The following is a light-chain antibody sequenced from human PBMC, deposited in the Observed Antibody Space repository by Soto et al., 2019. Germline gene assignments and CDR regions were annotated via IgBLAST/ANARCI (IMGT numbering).Light chain of an antibody. CDR3: QQYSKWPLT. J-gene: IGKJ4*01. CDR1: ESVNNN. CDR2: FAS. Sequence: EIVMTQSPATLSVSPGESATVSCRASESVNNNLAWYQHKPGQAPRLLIYFASTRATGIPARFSGSGSATEFSLTISSLQPEDFAVYYCQQYSKWPLTFGGGTKVET. V-gene: IGKV3-15*01.